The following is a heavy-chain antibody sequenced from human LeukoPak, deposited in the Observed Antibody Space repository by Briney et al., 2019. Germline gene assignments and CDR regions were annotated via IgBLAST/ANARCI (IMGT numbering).Heavy chain of an antibody. D-gene: IGHD3-9*01. J-gene: IGHJ4*02. CDR2: ITGSGSGA. V-gene: IGHV3-53*01. Sequence: GGSLRLSCAASGFTVSSNYMSWVRQAPGKGLEWVSVITGSGSGADYADSVKGRFTISRDNSQNTVHLQMNSLRAEDTAVYYCARGLQGYYDSLTGYYRRRYYFDYWGQGTLVTVSS. CDR1: GFTVSSNY. CDR3: ARGLQGYYDSLTGYYRRRYYFDY.